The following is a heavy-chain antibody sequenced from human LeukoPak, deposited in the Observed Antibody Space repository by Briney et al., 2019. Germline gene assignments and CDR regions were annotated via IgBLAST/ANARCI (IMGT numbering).Heavy chain of an antibody. CDR1: GYTFTSYG. J-gene: IGHJ6*02. CDR3: ARDEASRYSSGWYSEDYYYGMDV. V-gene: IGHV1-18*01. CDR2: ISAYNGNT. Sequence: GASVKVSCKASGYTFTSYGISWVRQAPGQGLEWMGWISAYNGNTNYAQKLQGRVTMTTDTSTSTAYMELRSLRSDDTAVYYCARDEASRYSSGWYSEDYYYGMDVWGQGTTVTVSS. D-gene: IGHD6-19*01.